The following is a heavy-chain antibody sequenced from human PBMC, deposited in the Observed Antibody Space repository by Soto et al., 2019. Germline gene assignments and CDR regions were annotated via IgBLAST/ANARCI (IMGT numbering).Heavy chain of an antibody. Sequence: SETLSLTCAVSGGSISSSNWGSWVRQPPGKGLEWIGEIYHSGSTNYNPSLKSRVTISVDKSKNQFSLKLSSVTGADTAVYYCARGGVGAQAIDYWGQGTLVTVSS. CDR3: ARGGVGAQAIDY. CDR1: GGSISSSNW. V-gene: IGHV4-4*02. CDR2: IYHSGST. J-gene: IGHJ4*02. D-gene: IGHD1-26*01.